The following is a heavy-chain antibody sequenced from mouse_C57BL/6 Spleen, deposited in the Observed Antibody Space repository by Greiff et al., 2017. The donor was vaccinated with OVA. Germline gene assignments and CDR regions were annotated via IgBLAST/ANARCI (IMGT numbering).Heavy chain of an antibody. CDR3: ARDLGDYYGSGGYDY. V-gene: IGHV3-6*01. Sequence: EVQLKESGPGLVKPSQSLSLTCSVTGYSITSGYYWNWIRQFPGNKLEWMGYISYDGSNNYNPSLKNRISITRDTSKNQFFLKLNSVTTEDTATYYCARDLGDYYGSGGYDYWGQGTTLTVSS. CDR2: ISYDGSN. J-gene: IGHJ2*01. CDR1: GYSITSGYY. D-gene: IGHD1-1*01.